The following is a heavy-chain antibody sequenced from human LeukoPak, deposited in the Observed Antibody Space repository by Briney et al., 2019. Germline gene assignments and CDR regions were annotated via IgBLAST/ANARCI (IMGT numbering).Heavy chain of an antibody. V-gene: IGHV3-23*01. J-gene: IGHJ6*03. CDR1: GFIFTTSA. D-gene: IGHD6-6*01. CDR2: ISSGAGST. CDR3: AKERRSSMDG. Sequence: PGGSLRLSCEASGFIFTTSAVSWVRQAPGKGLEWVSFISSGAGSTYYSDSVRGRFTISRDNSKNTVSLLMHSLRAEDTAIYYCAKERRSSMDGWGKGTTVIVSS.